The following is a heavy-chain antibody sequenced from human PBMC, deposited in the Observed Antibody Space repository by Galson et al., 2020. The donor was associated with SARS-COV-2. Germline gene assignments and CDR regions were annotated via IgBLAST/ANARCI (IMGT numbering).Heavy chain of an antibody. CDR3: TATSAY. CDR1: GFTFSSYW. V-gene: IGHV3-74*01. J-gene: IGHJ4*02. D-gene: IGHD1-26*01. Sequence: GGSLRLSCAASGFTFSSYWMHWVRQAPGKGLVWVSRINSDGNNTSYADSVKGRFTISRDNATNTLYLQMNSRRAEDTAVYYCTATSAYWVQGTRVTVYS. CDR2: INSDGNNT.